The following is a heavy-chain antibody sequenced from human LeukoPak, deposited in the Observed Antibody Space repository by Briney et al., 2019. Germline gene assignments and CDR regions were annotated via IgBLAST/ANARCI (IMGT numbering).Heavy chain of an antibody. CDR2: ISGSGDNT. J-gene: IGHJ4*02. CDR1: GFTFSSYA. V-gene: IGHV3-23*01. D-gene: IGHD2-15*01. Sequence: QPGGSLRLSCAASGFTFSSYAMNWVRQAPGKGLEWVSSISGSGDNTYYADSVKGRFTISRDNSKNTLYVQMNSLRADDTAVYYCAKSVVVITFRFDDWGQGALVTVSP. CDR3: AKSVVVITFRFDD.